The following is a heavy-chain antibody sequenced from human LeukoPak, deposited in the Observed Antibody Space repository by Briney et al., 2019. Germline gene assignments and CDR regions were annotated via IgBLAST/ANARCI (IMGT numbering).Heavy chain of an antibody. CDR1: GGSFSGYY. Sequence: SETLSLTCAVYGGSFSGYYWSWIRQPPGKGLEWIGEINHSGSTNYNPSLKRRVTISVDTSKNQFSLKLSSVTAADTAVYYCARDPAGSSSSGPGFDYWGQGTLVTVSS. V-gene: IGHV4-34*01. D-gene: IGHD6-6*01. CDR3: ARDPAGSSSSGPGFDY. CDR2: INHSGST. J-gene: IGHJ4*02.